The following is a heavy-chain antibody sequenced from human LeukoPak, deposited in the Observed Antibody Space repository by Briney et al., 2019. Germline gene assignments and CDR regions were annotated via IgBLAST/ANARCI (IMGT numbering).Heavy chain of an antibody. CDR1: GGSISSGSYY. V-gene: IGHV4-61*02. CDR3: ARAGPSMVAPPGY. D-gene: IGHD4/OR15-4a*01. CDR2: IYTSGST. J-gene: IGHJ4*02. Sequence: PSQTLSLTCTVSGGSISSGSYYWSWIRQPAGKGLEWIGRIYTSGSTNYNPSLKSRVTISVDTSKNQFSLKLSSVTAADTAVYYCARAGPSMVAPPGYWGQGTLVTVSS.